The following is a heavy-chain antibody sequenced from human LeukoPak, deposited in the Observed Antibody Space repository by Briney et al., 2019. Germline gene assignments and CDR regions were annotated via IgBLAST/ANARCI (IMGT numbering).Heavy chain of an antibody. V-gene: IGHV4-30-2*01. CDR3: ARSPYYYDSSGYYYFDY. Sequence: SQTLSLTCAVSGGSISSGGYSWSWIRQPPGKGLEWIGEINHSGSTNYNPSLKSRVTISVDTSKNQFSLKLSSVTAADTAVYYCARSPYYYDSSGYYYFDYWGQGTLVTVSS. D-gene: IGHD3-22*01. CDR1: GGSISSGGYS. CDR2: INHSGST. J-gene: IGHJ4*02.